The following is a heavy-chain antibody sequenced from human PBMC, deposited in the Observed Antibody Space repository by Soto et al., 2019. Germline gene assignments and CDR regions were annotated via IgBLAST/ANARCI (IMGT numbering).Heavy chain of an antibody. D-gene: IGHD3-10*01. J-gene: IGHJ6*02. Sequence: GASVKVSCKASGFTFTSSAVQWVRQARGQRREWIGWIVVGSGNTNYAQKFQERVTITRDMSTSTAYMELSSLRSEDTAVYYCAAEDVWFGETLYYYGMDVWGQGXTVTVYS. V-gene: IGHV1-58*01. CDR1: GFTFTSSA. CDR2: IVVGSGNT. CDR3: AAEDVWFGETLYYYGMDV.